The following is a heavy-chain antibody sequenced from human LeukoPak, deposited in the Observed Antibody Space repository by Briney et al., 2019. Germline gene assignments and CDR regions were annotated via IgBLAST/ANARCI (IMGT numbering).Heavy chain of an antibody. V-gene: IGHV3-9*01. Sequence: GGSLRLSCAASGFTFDDYAMHWVGQAPGKGLEGVSGISWNSGSIAYADPVKGRFTISRDNAKNSLYLQMNSLRAEDTALYYCAKERGNWFDPWGQGTLVTVSS. J-gene: IGHJ5*02. CDR2: ISWNSGSI. CDR3: AKERGNWFDP. CDR1: GFTFDDYA.